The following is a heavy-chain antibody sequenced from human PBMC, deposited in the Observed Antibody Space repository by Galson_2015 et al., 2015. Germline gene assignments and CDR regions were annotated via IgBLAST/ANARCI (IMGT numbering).Heavy chain of an antibody. CDR1: GFTFSSYA. CDR2: ISYDGSDK. CDR3: ARESGDYVYDY. J-gene: IGHJ4*02. Sequence: SLRLSCAASGFTFSSYAMHWVRQAPGKGLEWVAAISYDGSDKYYAGSVKGRFTVSRDNSRNTLYLQMNSLSAEDTAVYYCARESGDYVYDYWGQGTLVTVSS. D-gene: IGHD4-17*01. V-gene: IGHV3-30*01.